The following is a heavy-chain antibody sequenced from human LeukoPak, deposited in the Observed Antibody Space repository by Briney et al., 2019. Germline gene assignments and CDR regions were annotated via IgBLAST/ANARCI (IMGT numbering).Heavy chain of an antibody. CDR1: GFTFSGSA. CDR3: TRTNYYDSSGSDY. J-gene: IGHJ4*02. CDR2: IRSKANSYAT. Sequence: PGGSLRLSCAASGFTFSGSAMHWVRQASGKGLEWVGRIRSKANSYATADAASVKGRFTISRDDSKNTAYLQMNSLKTEDTAVYYCTRTNYYDSSGSDYWGQGTLVTVSS. D-gene: IGHD3-22*01. V-gene: IGHV3-73*01.